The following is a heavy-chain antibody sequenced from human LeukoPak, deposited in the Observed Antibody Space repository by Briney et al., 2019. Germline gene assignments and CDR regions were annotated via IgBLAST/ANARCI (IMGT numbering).Heavy chain of an antibody. CDR2: IYNSGST. J-gene: IGHJ2*01. CDR1: GTSISNYY. CDR3: ATASNGYWYFDL. D-gene: IGHD2-8*01. Sequence: SETLSLTCTVSGTSISNYYWSWIRQPPGKGLGWIGYIYNSGSTNYNPSLKSRVTMSVDTSKNQFSLKLTSVTAADTAAYYCATASNGYWYFDLRGRGTLVTVSS. V-gene: IGHV4-59*08.